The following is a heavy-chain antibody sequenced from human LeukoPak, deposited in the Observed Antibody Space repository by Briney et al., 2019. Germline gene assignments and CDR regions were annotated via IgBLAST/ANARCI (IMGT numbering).Heavy chain of an antibody. CDR3: ARWSN. J-gene: IGHJ4*02. V-gene: IGHV3-7*01. CDR1: GFAFSTYW. CDR2: INQDGSEK. D-gene: IGHD3-3*01. Sequence: PGGSLRRSCAASGFAFSTYWVSWVRQAPGKGPEWVANINQDGSEKYYVDSVKGRFTISRDNAQNSLYLQMNSLRAEDTAVYYCARWSNWGQGTLVTVSS.